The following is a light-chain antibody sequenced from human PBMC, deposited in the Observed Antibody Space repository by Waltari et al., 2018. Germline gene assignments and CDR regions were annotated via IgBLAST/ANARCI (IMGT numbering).Light chain of an antibody. Sequence: QSALTQPASVSGSPGQSITISCTGTRSDVGSYNLVSWYQQHPGKAPKRMIYEGSKRPSGVSNSFSGSKSGNTASLTISGLQAEDEADYYCCSYAGSSTFAVFGGGTKLTVL. V-gene: IGLV2-23*03. CDR1: RSDVGSYNL. CDR2: EGS. J-gene: IGLJ3*02. CDR3: CSYAGSSTFAV.